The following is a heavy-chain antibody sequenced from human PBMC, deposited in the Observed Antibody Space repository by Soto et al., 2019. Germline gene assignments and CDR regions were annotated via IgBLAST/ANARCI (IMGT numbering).Heavy chain of an antibody. CDR2: INHSGST. D-gene: IGHD2-15*01. CDR1: GGSFSGYY. Sequence: QVQLQQWGAGLLKPSETLSLTCAVYGGSFSGYYWSWIRQPPGKGLEWIGEINHSGSTNYNPSLKRPATIAVDTSENQCARKLSSVTAADTAVYYCARSGSVVVAAIVRGARRFDPWGQGTLVTVSS. J-gene: IGHJ5*02. CDR3: ARSGSVVVAAIVRGARRFDP. V-gene: IGHV4-34*01.